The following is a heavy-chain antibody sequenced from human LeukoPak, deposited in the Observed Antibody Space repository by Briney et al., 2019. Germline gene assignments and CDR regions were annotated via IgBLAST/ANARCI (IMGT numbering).Heavy chain of an antibody. Sequence: GGSLRLSCAASGFTFDDYAMHWVRQAPGKGLEWVSGISWNSGSIGYADSVKGRFTISRDNAKNSLYLQMNSLRAEDTALYYCAKDPSPFYYYDSSGYPDYWGQGTLVTVSS. CDR2: ISWNSGSI. J-gene: IGHJ4*02. D-gene: IGHD3-22*01. V-gene: IGHV3-9*01. CDR3: AKDPSPFYYYDSSGYPDY. CDR1: GFTFDDYA.